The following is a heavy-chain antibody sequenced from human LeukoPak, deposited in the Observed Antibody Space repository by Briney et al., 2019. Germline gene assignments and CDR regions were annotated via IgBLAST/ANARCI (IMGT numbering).Heavy chain of an antibody. D-gene: IGHD5-12*01. J-gene: IGHJ6*02. CDR2: ISSSSSYI. Sequence: GGSLRLSCAASGFTFSSYSMNWVRQAPGKGLEWVSSISSSSSYIYYADSVKGRFTISRDNAKNSLYLQMNSLRAEDTAVYYCARDTSGYDGDYYYAMDVWGQGTTVTVPS. CDR1: GFTFSSYS. V-gene: IGHV3-21*01. CDR3: ARDTSGYDGDYYYAMDV.